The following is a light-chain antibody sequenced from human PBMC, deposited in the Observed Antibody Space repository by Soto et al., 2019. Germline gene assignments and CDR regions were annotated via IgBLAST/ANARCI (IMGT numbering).Light chain of an antibody. CDR2: DNN. CDR1: SSNIGRNT. CDR3: AAWDDSLTGLNV. J-gene: IGLJ1*01. V-gene: IGLV1-44*01. Sequence: QSVLSQPPSASGTPGQRGGISCSGSSSNIGRNTVNWYQQLPGTAPKLLIYDNNRRPSGVPDRFSGSKSGTSASLAISGLQSEDEADYYCAAWDDSLTGLNVFGTGTKVTVL.